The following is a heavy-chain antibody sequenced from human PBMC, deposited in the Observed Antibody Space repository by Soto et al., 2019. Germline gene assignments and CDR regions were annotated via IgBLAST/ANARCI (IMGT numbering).Heavy chain of an antibody. J-gene: IGHJ3*02. V-gene: IGHV3-30*18. CDR3: AKGRSGYEDSDAFDI. Sequence: GGSLRLSCAASGFTFSSYGMHWVRQAPGKGLEWVAVISYDGSNKYYADSVKGRFTISRDNSKNTLYLQMNSLRAEDTAVYYCAKGRSGYEDSDAFDIWGQGTMVTVSS. CDR1: GFTFSSYG. CDR2: ISYDGSNK. D-gene: IGHD5-12*01.